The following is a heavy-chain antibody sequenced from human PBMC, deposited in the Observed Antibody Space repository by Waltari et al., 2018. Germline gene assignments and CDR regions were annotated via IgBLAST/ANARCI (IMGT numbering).Heavy chain of an antibody. CDR3: VSEGVAIPVHMSIFDY. D-gene: IGHD3-3*02. CDR2: IRYDGSDK. CDR1: GFTPSGCG. J-gene: IGHJ4*02. V-gene: IGHV3-30*02. Sequence: QVQLVESGGGVVQPGGSLRLSCAASGFTPSGCGMHWVRQAPGKGLEWVTFIRYDGSDKYYADFVKGRFSISRDNSKNTVSLQMNSLRPEDTAVYYCVSEGVAIPVHMSIFDYWGQGALVAVSS.